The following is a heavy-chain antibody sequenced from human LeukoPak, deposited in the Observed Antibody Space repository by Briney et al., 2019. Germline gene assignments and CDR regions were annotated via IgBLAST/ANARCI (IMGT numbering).Heavy chain of an antibody. Sequence: PSQTLSLTCTVSGVSISSDKYYWSWIRQRPGKGLEWIGYMYYSGSPSYNPSLKSRVSISLGTPKNQFSLKLTSVTAADTAVYYCATPYCGTISCLDVFDIWGQGTMVTVSS. CDR3: ATPYCGTISCLDVFDI. D-gene: IGHD2-21*01. J-gene: IGHJ3*02. CDR1: GVSISSDKYY. V-gene: IGHV4-31*03. CDR2: MYYSGSP.